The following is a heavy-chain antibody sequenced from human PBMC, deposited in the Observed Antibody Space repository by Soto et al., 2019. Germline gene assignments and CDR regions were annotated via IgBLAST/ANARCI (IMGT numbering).Heavy chain of an antibody. J-gene: IGHJ6*03. CDR2: ISGSGGST. D-gene: IGHD2-2*01. CDR1: GFTFSSYA. Sequence: GGSLRLSCAASGFTFSSYAMSWVRQAPGKGLEWVSAISGSGGSTYYADSVKGRFTISRDNSKNTLYLQMNSLRAEDTAVYYCAKSHQFYYYYYMDVWGKGTTVTVSS. V-gene: IGHV3-23*01. CDR3: AKSHQFYYYYYMDV.